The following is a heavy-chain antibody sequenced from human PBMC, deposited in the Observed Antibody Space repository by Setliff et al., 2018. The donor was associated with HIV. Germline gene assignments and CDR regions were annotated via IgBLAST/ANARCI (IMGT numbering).Heavy chain of an antibody. J-gene: IGHJ4*02. CDR3: ARDLFRRVGPFQPPGY. CDR2: INPYNGIA. D-gene: IGHD1-26*01. CDR1: GYTFTSFG. V-gene: IGHV1-18*01. Sequence: ASVKVSYKASGYTFTSFGITWVRQAPGQRPEWLGWINPYNGIANYAQNSQGRVSMTTDTSTRTAYMELRSLRFDDTAIYYCARDLFRRVGPFQPPGYWGQGTLVTVSS.